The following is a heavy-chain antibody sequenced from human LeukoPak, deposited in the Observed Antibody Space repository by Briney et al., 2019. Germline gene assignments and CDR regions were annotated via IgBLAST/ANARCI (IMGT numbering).Heavy chain of an antibody. Sequence: PGGSLRLSCAASGFTFSSYAMSWVRQAPGKGLEWVSAISGSGGSTYYADSVKGQFTISRDNSKNTLYLQMNSLRAEDTAVYYCAKDSYYDILLLFDPWGQGTLVTVSS. CDR1: GFTFSSYA. CDR3: AKDSYYDILLLFDP. J-gene: IGHJ5*02. D-gene: IGHD3-9*01. V-gene: IGHV3-23*01. CDR2: ISGSGGST.